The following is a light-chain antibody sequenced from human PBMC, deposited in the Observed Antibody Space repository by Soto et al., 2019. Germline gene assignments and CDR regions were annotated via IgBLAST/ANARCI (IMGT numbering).Light chain of an antibody. J-gene: IGLJ1*01. CDR2: SNG. V-gene: IGLV1-44*01. CDR3: ATWDDSLNGDV. Sequence: QSALTQPPSASGTPGQGVTISCSGSTSNIGSNTVNWYQQLPRTAPKLLIYSNGQRPSGVPDRFSASKSGTSASLAISGLQSEDEADYYCATWDDSLNGDVFGTGTKVTVL. CDR1: TSNIGSNT.